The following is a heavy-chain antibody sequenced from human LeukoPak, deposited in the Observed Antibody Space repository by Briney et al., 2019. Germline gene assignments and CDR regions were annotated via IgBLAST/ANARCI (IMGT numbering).Heavy chain of an antibody. CDR3: AADPGPRRFDY. J-gene: IGHJ4*02. CDR2: IYYSGST. Sequence: QLQLQESGPGLVKPSETLSLTCTVSGGSISSSTYYWGWIRQPPGKGLEWIGYIYYSGSTNYNPSLKSRVTISVDTSKNQFSLKLSSVTAADTAVYYCAADPGPRRFDYWGRGTLVTVSS. V-gene: IGHV4-61*05. CDR1: GGSISSSTYY. D-gene: IGHD1-14*01.